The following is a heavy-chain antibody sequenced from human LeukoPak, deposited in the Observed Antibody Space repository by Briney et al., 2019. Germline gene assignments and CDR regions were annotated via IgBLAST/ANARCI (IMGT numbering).Heavy chain of an antibody. CDR2: FDPEDGET. CDR3: TTDLDY. Sequence: VASVKVSCKASGYTLNELSIHWVRQAPGKGLEWMGGFDPEDGETIYARKFRGRLTMTEDTSTDTAYMELSSLRSDDTAVYYCTTDLDYWGQGSLVTVSS. J-gene: IGHJ4*02. V-gene: IGHV1-24*01. CDR1: GYTLNELS.